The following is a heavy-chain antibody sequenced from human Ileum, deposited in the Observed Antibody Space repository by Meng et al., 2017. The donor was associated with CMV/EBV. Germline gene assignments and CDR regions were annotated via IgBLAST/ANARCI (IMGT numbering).Heavy chain of an antibody. CDR1: GFTFNEYY. CDR2: IGPSGSSM. Sequence: GGSLRPSFAASGFTFNEYYMIWVRQAPGEGLGWVSYIGPSGSSMNYADSVKGRFTISRDNAKNSLYLQKNSLRADDTAMYYCAREYFTGSGCALDIWGQGTMVTVSS. J-gene: IGHJ3*02. D-gene: IGHD3-10*01. CDR3: AREYFTGSGCALDI. V-gene: IGHV3-11*01.